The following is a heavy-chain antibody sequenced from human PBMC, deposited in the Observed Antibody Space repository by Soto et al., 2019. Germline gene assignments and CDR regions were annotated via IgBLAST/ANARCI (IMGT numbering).Heavy chain of an antibody. CDR1: GYTFTSYA. CDR2: INAGNGNT. V-gene: IGHV1-3*01. CDR3: ARVLGGWPDY. D-gene: IGHD6-19*01. Sequence: ASVKVACTAAGYTFTSYAIHWVRQAPGQRLEWMGWINAGNGNTKYSQKFQDRVTITRDTSASTAYMELSSLRSEDTAVYYCARVLGGWPDYWGQGPLVTVSS. J-gene: IGHJ4*02.